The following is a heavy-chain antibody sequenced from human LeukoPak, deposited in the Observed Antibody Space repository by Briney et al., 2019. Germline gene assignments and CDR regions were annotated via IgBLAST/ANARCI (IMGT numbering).Heavy chain of an antibody. CDR1: GGTFSSYA. CDR2: IIPIFGTA. J-gene: IGHJ4*02. CDR3: ARGTYYYGSGSYYPLDY. V-gene: IGHV1-69*13. Sequence: VASVKVSCTASGGTFSSYAISWVRQAPGQGLEWMGGIIPIFGTANYAQKFQGRVTITADESTSTAYMELSSLRSEDTAVYYCARGTYYYGSGSYYPLDYWGQGTLVTVSS. D-gene: IGHD3-10*01.